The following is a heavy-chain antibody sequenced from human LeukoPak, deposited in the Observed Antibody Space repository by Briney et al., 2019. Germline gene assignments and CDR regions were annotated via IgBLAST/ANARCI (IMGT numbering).Heavy chain of an antibody. D-gene: IGHD4-17*01. V-gene: IGHV1-2*02. CDR1: GYTFTGYY. Sequence: ASVKVSCKASGYTFTGYYMHWVRQAPGQGLEWMGWINPNSGGTNYAQKFQGRVTMTRDTPISTAYMELSRLRSDDTAVYYCARGVTTVTTLRYYYYYYMDVWGKGTTVTVSS. J-gene: IGHJ6*03. CDR2: INPNSGGT. CDR3: ARGVTTVTTLRYYYYYYMDV.